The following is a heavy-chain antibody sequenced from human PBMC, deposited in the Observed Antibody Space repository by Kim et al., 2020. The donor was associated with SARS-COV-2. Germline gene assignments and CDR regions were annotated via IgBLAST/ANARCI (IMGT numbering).Heavy chain of an antibody. CDR1: GGSISSSSYY. D-gene: IGHD3-16*02. V-gene: IGHV4-39*07. CDR2: IYYSGST. Sequence: SETLSLTCTVSGGSISSSSYYWGWIRQPPGKGLEWIGSIYYSGSTYYNPSLKSRVTISVDTSKNQFSLKLSSVTAADTAVYYCARVFGLGELSPPDAFDIWGQGTMVTVSS. CDR3: ARVFGLGELSPPDAFDI. J-gene: IGHJ3*02.